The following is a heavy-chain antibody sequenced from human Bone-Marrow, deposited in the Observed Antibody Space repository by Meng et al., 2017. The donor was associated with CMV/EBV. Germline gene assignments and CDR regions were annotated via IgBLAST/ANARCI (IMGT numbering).Heavy chain of an antibody. J-gene: IGHJ4*02. CDR3: AKDLTFITMIVVVPAL. CDR1: GFTFSTYA. Sequence: GESLKISCVASGFTFSTYAMTWVRQAPGKGLEWVSILTGDGSDTYYADSVKGRFTISRDNSRSTLFLHMDSLRAEDTAVYYCAKDLTFITMIVVVPALWGQGTLVTVSS. D-gene: IGHD3-22*01. CDR2: LTGDGSDT. V-gene: IGHV3-23*03.